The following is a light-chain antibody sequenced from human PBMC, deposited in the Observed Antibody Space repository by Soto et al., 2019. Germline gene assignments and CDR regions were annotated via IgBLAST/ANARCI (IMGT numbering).Light chain of an antibody. V-gene: IGKV1-39*01. Sequence: DIQMTQSPSSLSASVGDRVTITCRASQSIGSYLSWYQQKPGKAPKLLINVASTLQSGVPSRFSGSGSGTDFTLAISSLQPEDFATYYCQQSYSTPKTFGGGTRVEIK. CDR2: VAS. CDR3: QQSYSTPKT. J-gene: IGKJ4*01. CDR1: QSIGSY.